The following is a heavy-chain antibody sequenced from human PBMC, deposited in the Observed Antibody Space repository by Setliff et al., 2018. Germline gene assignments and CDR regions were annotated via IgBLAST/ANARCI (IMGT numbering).Heavy chain of an antibody. J-gene: IGHJ6*02. D-gene: IGHD3-10*01. V-gene: IGHV3-11*04. CDR2: ISRGGNTI. CDR1: GFTFSSYW. CDR3: ARTYGSQYYYYYYGMDV. Sequence: PGGSLRLSCAASGFTFSSYWMSWIRQAPGKGLEWVSYISRGGNTIYYADSVKGRFTVSRDNAKDSLHLQMNSLRAEDTAVYYCARTYGSQYYYYYYGMDVWGQGTTVTVSS.